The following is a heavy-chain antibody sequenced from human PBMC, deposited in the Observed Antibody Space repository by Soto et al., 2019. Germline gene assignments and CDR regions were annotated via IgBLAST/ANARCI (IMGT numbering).Heavy chain of an antibody. D-gene: IGHD1-1*01. CDR2: IYWDDDR. CDR1: GFSLTTLGAG. J-gene: IGHJ3*01. V-gene: IGHV2-5*02. CDR3: AHTQLTTAANAFDV. Sequence: QITLRESGPTLVKPTQALTLTCNFSGFSLTTLGAGVGWVRQPPGKALEWLALIYWDDDRQFSPSLKTRLTITKDPSKNLVVLTMTNIDPVDTGTYYCAHTQLTTAANAFDVWGPWTIATVSS.